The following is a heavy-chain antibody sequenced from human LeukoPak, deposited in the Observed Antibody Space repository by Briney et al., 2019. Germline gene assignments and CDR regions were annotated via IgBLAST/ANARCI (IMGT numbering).Heavy chain of an antibody. J-gene: IGHJ4*02. CDR3: ARDKITEHYFDY. V-gene: IGHV3-66*01. CDR1: GFTFSDYY. CDR2: IYSGGST. Sequence: SGGSLRLSCAASGFTFSDYYMSWIRQAPGKGLEWVSVIYSGGSTYYADSVKGRFTISRDNSKNTLYLQMNSLRAEDTAVYYCARDKITEHYFDYWGQGTLVTVSS.